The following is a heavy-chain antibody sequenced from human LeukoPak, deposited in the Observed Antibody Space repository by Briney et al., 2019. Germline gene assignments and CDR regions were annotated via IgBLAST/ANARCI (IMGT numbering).Heavy chain of an antibody. D-gene: IGHD6-19*01. CDR1: GFNFNKYD. CDR2: ITGRSDKT. Sequence: GGSLRLSCAASGFNFNKYDMTWARQAPGKGVEWVSTITGRSDKTYYTDSVKGRFVTSRDNSKDTLYLQMNSLRAADTALYYGGKVGWLDDWGQEALVTVPS. J-gene: IGHJ4*02. V-gene: IGHV3-23*01. CDR3: GKVGWLDD.